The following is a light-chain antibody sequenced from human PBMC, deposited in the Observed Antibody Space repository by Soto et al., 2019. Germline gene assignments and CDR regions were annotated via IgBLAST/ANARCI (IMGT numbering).Light chain of an antibody. Sequence: EIVLTQSPGTLSLSPGERATLSCRASQSVSSSYLAWYQQKPGQAPRLLIYGASSRATGIPDRFSGSGSGTDFTLTISRLEPEDFAVHYCQQYGSSRPLTFGGGTKVEIK. CDR2: GAS. V-gene: IGKV3-20*01. J-gene: IGKJ4*01. CDR1: QSVSSSY. CDR3: QQYGSSRPLT.